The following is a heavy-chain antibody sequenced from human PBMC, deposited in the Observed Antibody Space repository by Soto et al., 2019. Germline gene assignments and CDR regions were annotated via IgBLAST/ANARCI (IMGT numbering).Heavy chain of an antibody. Sequence: GGSLRLSCAASGFTVSSNYMSWVRQAPGKGLEWVSVIYSGGSTYYADSVKGRFTISRDNSKNTLYLQMNSLRVEDTAVYYCARDPPEDSRGYFALDVWGQGTMVTVSS. V-gene: IGHV3-66*01. D-gene: IGHD3-22*01. CDR2: IYSGGST. CDR1: GFTVSSNY. CDR3: ARDPPEDSRGYFALDV. J-gene: IGHJ3*01.